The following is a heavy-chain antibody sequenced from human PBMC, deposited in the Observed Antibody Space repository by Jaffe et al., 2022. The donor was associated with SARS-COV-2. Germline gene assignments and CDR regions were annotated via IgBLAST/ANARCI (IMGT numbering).Heavy chain of an antibody. V-gene: IGHV3-23*01. CDR2: ISGSGGST. Sequence: EVQLLESGGGLVQPGGSLRLSCAASGFTFSSYAMSWVRQAPGKGLEWVSAISGSGGSTYYADSVKGRFTISRDNSKNTLYLQMNSLRAEDTAVYYCAKEGEGYITMVRGVIITGDAFDIWGQGTMVTVSS. CDR1: GFTFSSYA. CDR3: AKEGEGYITMVRGVIITGDAFDI. J-gene: IGHJ3*02. D-gene: IGHD3-10*01.